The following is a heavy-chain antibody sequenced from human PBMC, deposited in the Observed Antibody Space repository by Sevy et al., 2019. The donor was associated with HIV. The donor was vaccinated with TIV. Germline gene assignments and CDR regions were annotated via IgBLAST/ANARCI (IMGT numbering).Heavy chain of an antibody. CDR1: GYSFSAYF. CDR3: ARASGPTVGAYFDS. Sequence: ASVKVYCKASGYSFSAYFLYWVRQAPGQGLEWMGRISPNSGGTVYAQKFRGRVTMTRDTSSTTAYMELTRLKSDDTALYYCARASGPTVGAYFDSWGQGALVTVSS. J-gene: IGHJ4*02. D-gene: IGHD3-10*01. V-gene: IGHV1-2*06. CDR2: ISPNSGGT.